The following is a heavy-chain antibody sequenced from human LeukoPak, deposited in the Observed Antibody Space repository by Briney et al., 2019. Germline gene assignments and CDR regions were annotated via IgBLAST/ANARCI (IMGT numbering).Heavy chain of an antibody. CDR3: ARADIGYCSSTSCYPNYFDY. CDR1: GYSFTNYE. CDR2: MNPNSGNT. V-gene: IGHV1-8*01. J-gene: IGHJ4*02. Sequence: GASVKVSCKASGYSFTNYEINWVRQATGQGLEWMGWMNPNSGNTGYAQKLQGRVTMTTDTSTNTAYMELRSLRSDDTAVYYCARADIGYCSSTSCYPNYFDYWGQGTLVTVSS. D-gene: IGHD2-2*01.